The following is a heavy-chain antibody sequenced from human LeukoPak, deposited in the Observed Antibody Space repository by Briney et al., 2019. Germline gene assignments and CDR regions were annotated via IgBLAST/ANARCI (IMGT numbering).Heavy chain of an antibody. J-gene: IGHJ4*02. CDR3: ARHIXYSAWNPDY. CDR2: IYPYDSDT. Sequence: GESLKISCKASGYSFTSYWIGWVRQMPGKGLEWMGIIYPYDSDTRYSPSFQGQVTISADKSISTAYLQWSNLKASDPAMYYCARHIXYSAWNPDYWGQGTLGTVSS. CDR1: GYSFTSYW. V-gene: IGHV5-51*01. D-gene: IGHD5-12*01.